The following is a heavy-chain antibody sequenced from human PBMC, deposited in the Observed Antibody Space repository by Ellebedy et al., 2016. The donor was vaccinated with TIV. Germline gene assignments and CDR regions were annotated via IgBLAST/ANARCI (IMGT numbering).Heavy chain of an antibody. CDR2: ISYDGSNK. V-gene: IGHV3-30-3*01. CDR3: AREELRGAFDI. J-gene: IGHJ3*02. D-gene: IGHD1-7*01. CDR1: GFTFSSYA. Sequence: GGSLRLSXAASGFTFSSYAMHWVRQAPGKGLEWVAVISYDGSNKYHADSVKGRFTISRDNSKNTLYLQMNSLRAEDTAVYYCAREELRGAFDIWGQGTMVTVSS.